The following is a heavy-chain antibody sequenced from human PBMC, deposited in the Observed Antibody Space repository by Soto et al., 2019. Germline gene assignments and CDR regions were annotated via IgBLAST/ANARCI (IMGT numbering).Heavy chain of an antibody. V-gene: IGHV1-69*13. D-gene: IGHD3-22*01. CDR1: GGTFSSYA. CDR2: IIPIFGTA. Sequence: GASVKVSCKASGGTFSSYAISWVRQAPGQGLEWMGGIIPIFGTANYAQKFQGRVTITADESTSTAYMELSSLRSEDTAVYYCARDLRHPPVVITKGYAFDIWGQGTMVTVSS. CDR3: ARDLRHPPVVITKGYAFDI. J-gene: IGHJ3*02.